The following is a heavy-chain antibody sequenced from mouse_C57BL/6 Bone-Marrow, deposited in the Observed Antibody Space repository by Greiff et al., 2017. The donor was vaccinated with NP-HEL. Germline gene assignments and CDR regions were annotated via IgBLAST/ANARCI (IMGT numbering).Heavy chain of an antibody. V-gene: IGHV1-9*01. D-gene: IGHD1-1*01. CDR3: ARGMLLLLDD. CDR2: ILPGSGST. J-gene: IGHJ2*01. Sequence: QVQLQQSGAELMKPGASVKLSCKATGYTFTGYWIEWVKQRPGHGLEWIGEILPGSGSTNYTEKFKGKATFTADTSSNTAYMQLSSLTTEDSAIYYCARGMLLLLDDWGQGTTRTVSS. CDR1: GYTFTGYW.